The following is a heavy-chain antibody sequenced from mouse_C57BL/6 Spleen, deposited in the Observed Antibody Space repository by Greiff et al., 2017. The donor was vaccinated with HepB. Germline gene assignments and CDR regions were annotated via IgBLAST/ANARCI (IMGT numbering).Heavy chain of an antibody. J-gene: IGHJ4*01. Sequence: EVQVVESGGGLVQPKGSLKLSCAASGFSFNTYAMNWVRQAPGKGLEWVARIRSKSNNYATYYADSVKDRFTISRDDSESMLYLQMNNLKTEDTAMYYCVRHGGYYDYPYYAMDYWGQGTSVTVSS. D-gene: IGHD2-4*01. CDR2: IRSKSNNYAT. CDR3: VRHGGYYDYPYYAMDY. CDR1: GFSFNTYA. V-gene: IGHV10-1*01.